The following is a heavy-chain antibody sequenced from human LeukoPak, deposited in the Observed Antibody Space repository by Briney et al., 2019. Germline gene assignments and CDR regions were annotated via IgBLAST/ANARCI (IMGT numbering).Heavy chain of an antibody. CDR2: ISRRDDYT. CDR3: ANDYRSGSFHDF. CDR1: GFAFSSYA. D-gene: IGHD3-10*01. Sequence: GGSLRLSCAASGFAFSSYAMSWVRQPPGKGLEWVSVISRRDDYTYYADSVKGRFTISRDNSKNTLYLQMNTLRAEDAAVYYCANDYRSGSFHDFWGQGTLVTVSS. J-gene: IGHJ4*02. V-gene: IGHV3-23*01.